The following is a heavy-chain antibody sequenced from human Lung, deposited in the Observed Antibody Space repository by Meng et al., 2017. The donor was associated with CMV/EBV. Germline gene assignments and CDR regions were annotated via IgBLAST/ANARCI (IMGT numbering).Heavy chain of an antibody. CDR3: ASSQGKAARPLDY. CDR1: GFTFSSYA. CDR2: ISYDGSNK. J-gene: IGHJ4*02. D-gene: IGHD6-6*01. V-gene: IGHV3-30*04. Sequence: SCAASGFTFSSYAMHWVRQAPGKGLEWVAVISYDGSNKYYADSVKGRFTISRDNSKNTLYLQMNSLRAEDTAVNYCASSQGKAARPLDYWGQGTLVTVSS.